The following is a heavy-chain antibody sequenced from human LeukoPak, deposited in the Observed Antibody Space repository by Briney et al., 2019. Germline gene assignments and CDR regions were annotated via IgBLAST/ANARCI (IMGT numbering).Heavy chain of an antibody. J-gene: IGHJ4*02. CDR2: IKSKTDGGTT. CDR3: TTVVPNYDILTGYYTADY. CDR1: GFTFSNAW. V-gene: IGHV3-15*01. Sequence: GGSLRLSCAASGFTFSNAWMSWVRQAPGKGLEWVGRIKSKTDGGTTDYAAPVKGRFTISRDDSKNTLYLQMNSLKTEDTAVYYCTTVVPNYDILTGYYTADYWGQGTLVTVSS. D-gene: IGHD3-9*01.